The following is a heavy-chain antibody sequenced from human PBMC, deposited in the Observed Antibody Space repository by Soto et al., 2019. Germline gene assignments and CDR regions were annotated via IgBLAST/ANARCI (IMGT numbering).Heavy chain of an antibody. Sequence: PSETLSLTCTVSGGSISSYYWSWIRQPPGKGLEWIGYIYYSGSTNYNPSLKSRVTISVATSTHPFSLPLSSVTAADTAVYSCARESGYCSGGSCYGSWFDPWGQGTLVTVSS. V-gene: IGHV4-59*01. CDR3: ARESGYCSGGSCYGSWFDP. J-gene: IGHJ5*02. CDR2: IYYSGST. CDR1: GGSISSYY. D-gene: IGHD2-15*01.